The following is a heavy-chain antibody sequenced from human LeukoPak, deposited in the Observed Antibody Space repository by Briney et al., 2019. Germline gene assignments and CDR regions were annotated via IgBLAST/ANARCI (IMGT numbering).Heavy chain of an antibody. D-gene: IGHD6-19*01. CDR1: GGSISSGSYY. J-gene: IGHJ5*02. CDR2: IYTSGST. Sequence: SETLSLTCTVSGGSISSGSYYWSWIRQPAGKGLEWIGRIYTSGSTNHNPSLKSRVTISVDTSKNQFSLKLSSVTAADTAVYYCAREEQWLTYNWFDPWGQGTLVTVSS. V-gene: IGHV4-61*02. CDR3: AREEQWLTYNWFDP.